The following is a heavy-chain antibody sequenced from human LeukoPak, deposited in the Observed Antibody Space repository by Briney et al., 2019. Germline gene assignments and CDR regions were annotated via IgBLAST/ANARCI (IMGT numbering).Heavy chain of an antibody. Sequence: GESLTLSCIASGFTFSSNGKHWVRIPPRPGLGLEAIISYDGSNKYYADSVKGRFTISRDNSKNTLYLQMNSLRAEDTAVYYCAKGMYDSSCYFDYWGQGTLVTVSS. CDR1: GFTFSSNG. D-gene: IGHD3-22*01. CDR3: AKGMYDSSCYFDY. CDR2: ISYDGSNK. J-gene: IGHJ4*02. V-gene: IGHV3-30*18.